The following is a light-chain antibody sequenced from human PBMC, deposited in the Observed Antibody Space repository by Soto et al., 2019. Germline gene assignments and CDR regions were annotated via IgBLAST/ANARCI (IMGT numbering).Light chain of an antibody. Sequence: QSVLTQPPSASGSPGQSVTISCTGTSNDVGGYNYVSWYQQHPGKAPKLMIYEVNKRPSGVPDRFSGSKSGNTASLTVSGLQAEDEADYYCTSYAGSNKLGVFGTGTKSPS. CDR2: EVN. CDR1: SNDVGGYNY. J-gene: IGLJ1*01. V-gene: IGLV2-8*01. CDR3: TSYAGSNKLGV.